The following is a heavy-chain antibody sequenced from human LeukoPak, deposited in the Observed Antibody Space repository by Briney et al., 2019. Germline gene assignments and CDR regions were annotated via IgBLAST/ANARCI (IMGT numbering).Heavy chain of an antibody. CDR1: GGSISSYH. Sequence: SETLSLTCTVSGGSISSYHWSWIRQPPGKGLEWIGYIYYSGSTNYNPSLKSRVTISVDTSKNQFSLKLSSVTAADTAVYYCARGSYCSSTSCYRVWFDPWGQGTLVTVSS. D-gene: IGHD2-2*01. V-gene: IGHV4-59*08. J-gene: IGHJ5*02. CDR3: ARGSYCSSTSCYRVWFDP. CDR2: IYYSGST.